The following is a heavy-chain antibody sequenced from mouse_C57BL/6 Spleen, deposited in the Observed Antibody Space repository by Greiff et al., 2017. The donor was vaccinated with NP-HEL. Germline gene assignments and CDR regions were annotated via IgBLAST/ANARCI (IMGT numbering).Heavy chain of an antibody. CDR2: IYPGDGDT. J-gene: IGHJ1*03. Sequence: LQESGPELVKPGASVKISCKASGYAFSSSWMNWVKQRPGKGLEWIGRIYPGDGDTNYNGKFKGKATLTADKSSSTAYMQLSSLTSEDSAVYFCARNWDYGSSYWYFDVWGTGTTVTVSS. CDR1: GYAFSSSW. CDR3: ARNWDYGSSYWYFDV. V-gene: IGHV1-82*01. D-gene: IGHD1-1*01.